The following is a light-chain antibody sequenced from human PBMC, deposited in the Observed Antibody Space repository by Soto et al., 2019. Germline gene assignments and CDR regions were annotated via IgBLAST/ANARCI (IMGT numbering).Light chain of an antibody. V-gene: IGLV2-23*02. Sequence: QSALTQPASVSGSPGQSITISCTGTSSDVGSYNLVSWYQQHPGKAPKLMIYEVSKRPSGVSNRFYGSKSGNTASLTISGLQAEDEADYYCCSYAGSSNWVFGGGTQLTVL. CDR3: CSYAGSSNWV. J-gene: IGLJ3*02. CDR2: EVS. CDR1: SSDVGSYNL.